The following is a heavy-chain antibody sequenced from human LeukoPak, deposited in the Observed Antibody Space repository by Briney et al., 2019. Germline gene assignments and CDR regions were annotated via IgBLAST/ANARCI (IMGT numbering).Heavy chain of an antibody. CDR3: AKGRRNWGLGWFFDL. J-gene: IGHJ2*01. V-gene: IGHV3-23*01. Sequence: GGSLRLSCTASGFTFNNYARTWIRQPPGKGPEWVAPISGSGGTTYYADPVRRRITSAGTTSKNTPLLQMNSLGAEDTAVYYCAKGRRNWGLGWFFDLWGRGTLVTVSS. CDR2: ISGSGGTT. D-gene: IGHD7-27*01. CDR1: GFTFNNYA.